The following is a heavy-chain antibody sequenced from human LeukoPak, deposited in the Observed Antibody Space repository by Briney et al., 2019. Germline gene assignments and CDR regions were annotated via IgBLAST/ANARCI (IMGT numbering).Heavy chain of an antibody. J-gene: IGHJ4*02. Sequence: GESLKISCKGSGYRFSTYWIGWVRQMPGEGLEWMGIIYPGDSDTRYSPSFQGQVTISADKSISTAYLQWNSLKASDTAMYYCARLGNHPDYWGQGTLVTVSS. CDR2: IYPGDSDT. CDR3: ARLGNHPDY. CDR1: GYRFSTYW. V-gene: IGHV5-51*01. D-gene: IGHD2/OR15-2a*01.